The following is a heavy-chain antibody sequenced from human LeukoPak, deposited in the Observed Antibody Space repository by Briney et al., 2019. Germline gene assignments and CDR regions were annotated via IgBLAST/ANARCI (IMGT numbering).Heavy chain of an antibody. D-gene: IGHD6-19*01. CDR3: AKRDSSGSLPRLFDY. J-gene: IGHJ4*02. CDR1: GFTFSSYA. CDR2: ISGSGGTT. Sequence: GGSLRLSCAASGFTFSSYAMSCVRQAPGKGLEWVSYISGSGGTTSYADSVKGRVTISRDNSKNTLYLQMNSLRAEDTAVYYCAKRDSSGSLPRLFDYWGQGTLVTVSS. V-gene: IGHV3-23*01.